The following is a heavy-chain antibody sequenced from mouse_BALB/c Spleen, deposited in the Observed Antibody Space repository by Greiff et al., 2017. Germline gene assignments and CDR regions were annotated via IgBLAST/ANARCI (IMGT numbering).Heavy chain of an antibody. CDR3: ARWGGGNY. J-gene: IGHJ2*01. V-gene: IGHV1S135*01. CDR2: IDPFNGGT. Sequence: EVQGVESGPELMKPGASVKISCKASGYSFTSYYMHWVKQSHGKSLEWIGYIDPFNGGTSYNQKFKGKATLTVDKSSSTAYMHLSSLTSEDSAVYYCARWGGGNYWGQGTTLTVSS. D-gene: IGHD1-1*02. CDR1: GYSFTSYY.